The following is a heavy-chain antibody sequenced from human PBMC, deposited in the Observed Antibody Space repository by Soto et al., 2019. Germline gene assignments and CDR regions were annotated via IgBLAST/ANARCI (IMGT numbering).Heavy chain of an antibody. Sequence: QLQLQESGPGLVKPSETLSLTYTVSGGSISSSSYYWGWIRQPPGKGLEWIGSIYYSGSTYYNPSLKSRVAISVDTSKNQFSLKLSSVTAADTAVYYCARRGYSYGYIDYWGQGTLVTVSS. D-gene: IGHD5-18*01. CDR1: GGSISSSSYY. CDR2: IYYSGST. V-gene: IGHV4-39*01. CDR3: ARRGYSYGYIDY. J-gene: IGHJ4*02.